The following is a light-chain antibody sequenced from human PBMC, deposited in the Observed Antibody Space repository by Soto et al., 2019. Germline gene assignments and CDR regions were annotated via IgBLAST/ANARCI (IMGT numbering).Light chain of an antibody. J-gene: IGLJ1*01. CDR1: SSNIETNT. CDR3: AAWDDSLGGFYV. CDR2: RNN. Sequence: QSVLTQPPSASGTPGQRVTISCSGSSSNIETNTVYWYQQLPGTAPTNLLYRNNQRPSGVPDRFSGSKSGTSASLVISGLRSEDEAEYYCAAWDDSLGGFYVFGTGTKVTVL. V-gene: IGLV1-47*01.